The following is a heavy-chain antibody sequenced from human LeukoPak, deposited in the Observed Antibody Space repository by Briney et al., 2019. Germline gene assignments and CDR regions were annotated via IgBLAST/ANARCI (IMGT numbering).Heavy chain of an antibody. V-gene: IGHV3-21*01. Sequence: GGSLRLSCAASGFTFSSYSMNWVRQAPGKGLEWVSSISSSSSYIYYADPVKGRFTISRDNAKNSLYLQMNSLRAEDTAVYYCASSATTVTTNWFDPWGQGTLVTVSS. D-gene: IGHD4-17*01. CDR2: ISSSSSYI. J-gene: IGHJ5*02. CDR3: ASSATTVTTNWFDP. CDR1: GFTFSSYS.